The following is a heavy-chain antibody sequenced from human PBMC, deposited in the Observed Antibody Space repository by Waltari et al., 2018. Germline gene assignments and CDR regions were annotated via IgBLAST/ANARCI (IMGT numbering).Heavy chain of an antibody. CDR3: ASSPAVTPG. J-gene: IGHJ4*02. Sequence: EVQLVESGGGLVKPGGSLRLSCAASAFTFSSNSMHWLRQAPGKGLEWVSSISSSSSYIYYADSVKGRFTISRDNAKNSLYLQMNSLRAEDTAVYYCASSPAVTPGWGQGTLVTVSS. D-gene: IGHD4-17*01. CDR2: ISSSSSYI. CDR1: AFTFSSNS. V-gene: IGHV3-21*01.